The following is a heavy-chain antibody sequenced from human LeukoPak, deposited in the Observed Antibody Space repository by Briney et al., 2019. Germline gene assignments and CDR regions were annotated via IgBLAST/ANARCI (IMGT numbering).Heavy chain of an antibody. D-gene: IGHD6-13*01. CDR1: SGSMNSGLYY. Sequence: SQTLSLTCTVSSGSMNSGLYYWTWIRRPAGKGLEWIGRISSTGSTTYNPSLKSRGTISLDTSKNYFSLKVTSVTAADTAVYYCARETQEVYTSSWGLYDSYYYMDAWGNGTTVTVSS. J-gene: IGHJ6*03. CDR2: ISSTGST. V-gene: IGHV4-61*02. CDR3: ARETQEVYTSSWGLYDSYYYMDA.